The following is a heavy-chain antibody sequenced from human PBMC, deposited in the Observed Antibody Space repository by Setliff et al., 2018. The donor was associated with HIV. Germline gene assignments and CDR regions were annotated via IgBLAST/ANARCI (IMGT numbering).Heavy chain of an antibody. CDR1: GGSMSSYY. J-gene: IGHJ3*02. CDR3: ARGRSGYDVLTGYPNDAFDI. CDR2: IYYTGST. D-gene: IGHD3-9*01. V-gene: IGHV4-59*08. Sequence: SETLSLTCTVSGGSMSSYYWSWIRQPPGKGLESIGYIYYTGSTNYNPALKSRVTISVDTSKNLFSLQLSFVTAADTAVYYCARGRSGYDVLTGYPNDAFDIWGQGTMVTVSS.